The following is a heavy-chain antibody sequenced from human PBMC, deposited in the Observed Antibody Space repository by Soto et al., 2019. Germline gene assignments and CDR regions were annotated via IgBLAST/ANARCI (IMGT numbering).Heavy chain of an antibody. J-gene: IGHJ6*02. Sequence: QVQLVQSGAEVKKPGSSVKVSCKASGGTFSSYAISWVRQAPGQGLEWMGGIIPIFGTANYAQKFQGRVTITADEATSTAYMELSSMRSEDTAVYYCARVKYDDILTGRTSYYYDGMDVWGQGTTVTVSS. CDR1: GGTFSSYA. V-gene: IGHV1-69*01. D-gene: IGHD3-9*01. CDR2: IIPIFGTA. CDR3: ARVKYDDILTGRTSYYYDGMDV.